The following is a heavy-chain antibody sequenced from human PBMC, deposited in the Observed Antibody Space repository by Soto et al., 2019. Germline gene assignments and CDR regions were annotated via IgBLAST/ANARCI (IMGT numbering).Heavy chain of an antibody. Sequence: QVQLVQSGAEVKKPGSSVKVSCKASGGTFSSYTISWVRQAPGQGLEWMGRIIPILGIANYAQKFQGRVTITADKSTSTADMELSSLRSEDTAVYYCARCRYATPTPRPSDAFDIWGQGTMVTVSS. CDR3: ARCRYATPTPRPSDAFDI. D-gene: IGHD5-12*01. CDR2: IIPILGIA. J-gene: IGHJ3*02. V-gene: IGHV1-69*02. CDR1: GGTFSSYT.